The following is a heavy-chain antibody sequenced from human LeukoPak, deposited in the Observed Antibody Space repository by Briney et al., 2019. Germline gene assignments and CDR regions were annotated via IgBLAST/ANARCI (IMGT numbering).Heavy chain of an antibody. Sequence: SETLSLTCAVYGGSFSGYYWSWIRQPPGKGLEWIGEINHSGSTNYNPSLKSRVTISVDTSKNQFSLKLSSVTAADTAVYYCARGVGAITFGGVIVIPYYFDYWGQGTLVTVSS. CDR1: GGSFSGYY. V-gene: IGHV4-34*01. CDR2: INHSGST. J-gene: IGHJ4*02. D-gene: IGHD3-16*02. CDR3: ARGVGAITFGGVIVIPYYFDY.